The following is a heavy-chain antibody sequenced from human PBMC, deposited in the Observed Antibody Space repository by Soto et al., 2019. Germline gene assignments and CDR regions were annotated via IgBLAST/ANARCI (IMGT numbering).Heavy chain of an antibody. CDR3: ASGAAEYYYYGMDV. CDR1: GGTFSSYA. J-gene: IGHJ6*02. V-gene: IGHV1-69*12. CDR2: IIPIFGTA. D-gene: IGHD3-10*01. Sequence: QVQLVQSGAEVKKPGSSVNVSCKASGGTFSSYAISWVRQAPGQGLEWMGGIIPIFGTADYAQKFQGRVTITADESTSTAYMELSNLRSEDTAVYYCASGAAEYYYYGMDVWGQGTTVTVSS.